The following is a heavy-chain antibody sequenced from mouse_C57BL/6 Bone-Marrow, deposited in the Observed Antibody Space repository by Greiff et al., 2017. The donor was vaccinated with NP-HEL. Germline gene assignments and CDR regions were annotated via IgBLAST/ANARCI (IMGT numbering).Heavy chain of an antibody. CDR2: ISSGGDYI. J-gene: IGHJ2*01. D-gene: IGHD1-1*01. CDR1: GFTFSSYA. CDR3: TRDSTVVEGGYYFDY. Sequence: EVHLVESGEGLVKPGGSLKLSCAASGFTFSSYAMSWVRQTPEKRLEWVAYISSGGDYIYYADTVKGRFTISRDNARNTLYLQMSSLKSEDTAMYYCTRDSTVVEGGYYFDYWGQGTTLTVSS. V-gene: IGHV5-9-1*02.